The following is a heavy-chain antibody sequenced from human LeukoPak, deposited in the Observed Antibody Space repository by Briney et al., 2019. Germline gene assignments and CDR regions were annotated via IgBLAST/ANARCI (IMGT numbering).Heavy chain of an antibody. CDR2: IIPILGIA. Sequence: SVKVSCKASRVTFNSCSISWVRQAPGQGLEWMGRIIPILGIANYAQKFQGRVTITADKSTSTAYMELSSLRSEDTAVYYCARDGSLPAATWFDPWGQGTLVTVSS. CDR3: ARDGSLPAATWFDP. V-gene: IGHV1-69*04. J-gene: IGHJ5*02. CDR1: RVTFNSCS. D-gene: IGHD6-25*01.